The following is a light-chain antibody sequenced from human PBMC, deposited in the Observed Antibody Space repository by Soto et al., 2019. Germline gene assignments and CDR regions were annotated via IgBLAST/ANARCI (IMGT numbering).Light chain of an antibody. J-gene: IGKJ1*01. Sequence: DIQMTQSPSTLSASVGDRVTITCRASQSISSWLAWYQRKPGKAPKLLIYRASILESGLPSSFSGSGSGTEFPLTISSLQPDDFASYYCQQYNGYPWTFGQGTKVEV. CDR2: RAS. V-gene: IGKV1-5*03. CDR1: QSISSW. CDR3: QQYNGYPWT.